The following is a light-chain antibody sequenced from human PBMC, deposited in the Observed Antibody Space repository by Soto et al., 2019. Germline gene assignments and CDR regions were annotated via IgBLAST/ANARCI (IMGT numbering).Light chain of an antibody. CDR2: DSI. Sequence: QSVLTQPPSVSGAPGQRITISCTGSSSNIGAGYEVHWYQQLPGTAPKLLIYDSINRPSGVPDRFSGSKSGTSASLAITGLQAEDEADYYCQSYDSSLSGAVFGGGTKLTVL. J-gene: IGLJ3*02. CDR1: SSNIGAGYE. CDR3: QSYDSSLSGAV. V-gene: IGLV1-40*01.